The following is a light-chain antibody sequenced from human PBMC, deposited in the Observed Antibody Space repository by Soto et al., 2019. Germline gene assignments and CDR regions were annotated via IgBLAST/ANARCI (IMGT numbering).Light chain of an antibody. Sequence: QSALTQPASVSGSPGQSITISCTGTSSDVGGYDYVSWYQLHPGKAPKLMVFEVNNRPSGVSYRFSGSKSGNTASLTISGLQAEDEADYYCSSYTSTSSYVFATGTKVTVL. CDR1: SSDVGGYDY. J-gene: IGLJ1*01. CDR3: SSYTSTSSYV. CDR2: EVN. V-gene: IGLV2-14*01.